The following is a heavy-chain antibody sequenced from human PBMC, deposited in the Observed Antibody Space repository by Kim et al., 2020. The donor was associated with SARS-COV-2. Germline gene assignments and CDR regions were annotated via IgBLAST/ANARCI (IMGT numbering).Heavy chain of an antibody. CDR3: ASPVVAATSRQGRTYYYDSSGYYC. V-gene: IGHV3-23*01. CDR1: GFTFSSYA. J-gene: IGHJ4*02. Sequence: GGSLRLSCAASGFTFSSYAMSWVRQAPGKGLEWVSAISGSGGSTYYADSVKGRFTISRDNSKNTLYLQMNSLRAEDTAVYYCASPVVAATSRQGRTYYYDSSGYYCWGQGTLVTVSS. D-gene: IGHD3-22*01. CDR2: ISGSGGST.